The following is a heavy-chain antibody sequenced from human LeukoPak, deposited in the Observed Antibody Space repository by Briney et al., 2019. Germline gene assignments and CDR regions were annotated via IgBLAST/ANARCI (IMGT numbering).Heavy chain of an antibody. CDR1: GYSFTSYD. Sequence: ASVKVSCKASGYSFTSYDINWVRQATGQGLEWMGWMNPNSGNTGYAQKFQGRVTITRNTSISTAYMELSSLRSEDTAVYYCASKIITIFGVVDYWGQGTLVTVSS. CDR2: MNPNSGNT. D-gene: IGHD3-3*01. V-gene: IGHV1-8*01. CDR3: ASKIITIFGVVDY. J-gene: IGHJ4*02.